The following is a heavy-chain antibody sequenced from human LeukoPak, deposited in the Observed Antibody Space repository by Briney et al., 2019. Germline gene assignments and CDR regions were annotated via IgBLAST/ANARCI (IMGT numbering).Heavy chain of an antibody. D-gene: IGHD3-22*01. CDR1: GFTFSSHS. J-gene: IGHJ4*02. Sequence: GGSLRLSCAASGFTFSSHSMNWVRRAPGKGLEWVSYISSSSSTIYYADSVKGRFTISRDNAKDSLYLQMNSLRAEDTAVYYCARGAYYYEDWGQGTLVTVSS. CDR3: ARGAYYYED. CDR2: ISSSSSTI. V-gene: IGHV3-48*01.